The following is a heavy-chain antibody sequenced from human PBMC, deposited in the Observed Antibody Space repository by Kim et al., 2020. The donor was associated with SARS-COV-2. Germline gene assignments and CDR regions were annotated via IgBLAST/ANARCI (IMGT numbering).Heavy chain of an antibody. CDR3: ARPGGDQDPTYFDY. V-gene: IGHV3-64*02. Sequence: GGSLRLSCAVSGFAFRTYAMHWVRQAPGKGLEFVSAITSNGGRTYYADSVKGRFTVSRDNAKNTLYLQMGGLRGDDMAVYYCARPGGDQDPTYFDYWGQGTLVTISS. D-gene: IGHD2-21*02. CDR2: ITSNGGRT. J-gene: IGHJ4*02. CDR1: GFAFRTYA.